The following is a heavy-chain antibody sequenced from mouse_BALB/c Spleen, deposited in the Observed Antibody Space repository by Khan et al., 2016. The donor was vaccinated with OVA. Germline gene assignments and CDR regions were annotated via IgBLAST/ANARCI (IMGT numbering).Heavy chain of an antibody. D-gene: IGHD2-3*01. CDR2: ISIYSGST. J-gene: IGHJ2*01. Sequence: VQLKQSGPELVRPGVSVKISCKGSGYTFTDYAMYWVKQSRSKSLEWIGLISIYSGSTNYNQKFKGKATMTVDKSSSTAYMELARLTSEDSAIYYCARPAYDGYYDYWGQGTTLTVSS. CDR3: ARPAYDGYYDY. CDR1: GYTFTDYA. V-gene: IGHV1S137*01.